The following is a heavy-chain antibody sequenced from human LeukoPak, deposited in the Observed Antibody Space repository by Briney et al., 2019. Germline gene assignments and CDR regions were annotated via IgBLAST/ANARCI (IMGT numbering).Heavy chain of an antibody. CDR1: GFTFSDYY. V-gene: IGHV3-11*01. Sequence: GGSLRLSCAASGFTFSDYYMSWSRQAPGKGLEWVSYISSSGSTIYYADSVKGRFTISRDNAKNSLYLQMNSLRAEDTAVYYCASPGYSGYQVDYWGQGTLVTVYS. J-gene: IGHJ4*02. D-gene: IGHD5-12*01. CDR2: ISSSGSTI. CDR3: ASPGYSGYQVDY.